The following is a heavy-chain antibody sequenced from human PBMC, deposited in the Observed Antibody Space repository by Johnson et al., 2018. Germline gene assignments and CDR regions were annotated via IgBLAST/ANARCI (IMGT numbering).Heavy chain of an antibody. V-gene: IGHV3-74*01. D-gene: IGHD6-13*01. CDR2: IQSDGSRT. CDR1: GFTLDGYW. J-gene: IGHJ1*01. Sequence: VQLQECGGGLVKPGGSLRLSCAASGFTLDGYWMHWLRQAPGKGLVWVSRIQSDGSRTTSADAVKGRLTISRDNTQNTLWLQMDSLRAEATAMCYCARGRIAAAGMAQYFQHWGQGTLITVSS. CDR3: ARGRIAAAGMAQYFQH.